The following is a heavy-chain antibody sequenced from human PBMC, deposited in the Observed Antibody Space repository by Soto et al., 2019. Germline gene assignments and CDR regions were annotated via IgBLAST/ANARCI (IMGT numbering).Heavy chain of an antibody. V-gene: IGHV1-69*01. D-gene: IGHD3-22*01. CDR2: IFPIFGTA. CDR3: ARDTHLGWLKRVSTNYYYGMDV. Sequence: QVQLVQSGAEVKKPGSSVKVSCKASGGTFSSYAISWVRQAPGQGLEWMGGIFPIFGTANYAQKFQGRVTITADESTSTAYMELSSLRSEDTAVYYCARDTHLGWLKRVSTNYYYGMDVWGQGTTVTVSS. J-gene: IGHJ6*02. CDR1: GGTFSSYA.